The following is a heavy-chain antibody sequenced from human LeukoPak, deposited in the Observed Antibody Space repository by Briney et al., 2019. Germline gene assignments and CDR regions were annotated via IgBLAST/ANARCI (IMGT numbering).Heavy chain of an antibody. V-gene: IGHV4-38-2*01. Sequence: PSETLSLTCAVSGYSISSGYYWGWIRQPPGKGMEWIGSIYHSGSTYYNPSLKSRVTISVDTSKNQFSLKLSSVTAADTAVYYCARRLGGGYYYYMDVWGKGTTVTVSS. CDR3: ARRLGGGYYYYMDV. D-gene: IGHD3-16*01. CDR1: GYSISSGYY. CDR2: IYHSGST. J-gene: IGHJ6*03.